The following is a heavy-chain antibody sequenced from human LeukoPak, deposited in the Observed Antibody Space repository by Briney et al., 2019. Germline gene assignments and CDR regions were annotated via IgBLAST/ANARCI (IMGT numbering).Heavy chain of an antibody. D-gene: IGHD3-22*01. CDR2: IRYDGSNK. Sequence: GGSLRLSCAASGFTFSSYGMHWARQAPGKGLEWVAYIRYDGSNKYYADSVKGRFTISRDNSKKTLYLQMNSLRAEDTAVYYCARRPSPFDSSGYYHLVDWGQGTLVTVSS. CDR3: ARRPSPFDSSGYYHLVD. V-gene: IGHV3-30*02. J-gene: IGHJ4*02. CDR1: GFTFSSYG.